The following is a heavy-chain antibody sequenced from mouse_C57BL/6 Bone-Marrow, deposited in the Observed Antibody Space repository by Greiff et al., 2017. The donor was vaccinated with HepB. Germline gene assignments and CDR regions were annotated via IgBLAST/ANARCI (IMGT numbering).Heavy chain of an antibody. D-gene: IGHD2-3*01. V-gene: IGHV1-82*01. CDR3: ARGRWGY. CDR1: GYAFSSSW. J-gene: IGHJ2*01. Sequence: QVQLQQSGPELVKPGASVKISCKASGYAFSSSWMNWVKQRPGKGLEWIGRIYPGDGDTNYNGKFKGKATLTADKSSSTAYMQLSSLTSEDSAVYFCARGRWGYWGQGTTLTASS. CDR2: IYPGDGDT.